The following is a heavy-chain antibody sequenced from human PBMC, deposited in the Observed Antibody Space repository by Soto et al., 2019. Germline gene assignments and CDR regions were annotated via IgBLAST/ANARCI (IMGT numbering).Heavy chain of an antibody. J-gene: IGHJ4*02. Sequence: ASVKVSCKASGYTFTTYDINWVRQATGQGPEWMGWMNPNSGNTGYAQEFQGRVTMTRNTSINTAYMELSSLSSEDTAVYYCARGLWELGYWGQGTLVTVSS. CDR3: ARGLWELGY. CDR2: MNPNSGNT. CDR1: GYTFTTYD. V-gene: IGHV1-8*01. D-gene: IGHD1-26*01.